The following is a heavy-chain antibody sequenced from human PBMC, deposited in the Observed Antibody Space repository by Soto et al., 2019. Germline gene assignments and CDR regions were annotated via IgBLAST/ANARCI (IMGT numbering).Heavy chain of an antibody. Sequence: QVQLVQSGAEAKKPGSSVKVSCKTSGGTFSSYAISWVRQAPGQGLEWMGGIVPLFRTTNYAQKFQGRVTITADTSTYTVYRELSGLRSGDTAVYYCARGRYSSTWSNLLDRSGLDVWGQGTTVTVSS. V-gene: IGHV1-69*06. CDR1: GGTFSSYA. CDR2: IVPLFRTT. J-gene: IGHJ6*02. D-gene: IGHD6-13*01. CDR3: ARGRYSSTWSNLLDRSGLDV.